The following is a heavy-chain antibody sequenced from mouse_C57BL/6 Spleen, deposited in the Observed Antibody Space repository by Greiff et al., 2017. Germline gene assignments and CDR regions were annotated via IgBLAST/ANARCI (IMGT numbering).Heavy chain of an antibody. CDR2: LDPEDGDT. D-gene: IGHD2-5*01. V-gene: IGHV14-1*01. CDR3: TTPYSNYVAY. J-gene: IGHJ3*01. Sequence: VQLKQSGAELVRPGASVQLSCTASGFNIKDYYMHWVKQRPDQGLAWIGRLDPEDGDTEYAPKFQGQATMTADTSSNTAYLQLSSLTSEDTDVYYCTTPYSNYVAYWGQGSLVSGSA. CDR1: GFNIKDYY.